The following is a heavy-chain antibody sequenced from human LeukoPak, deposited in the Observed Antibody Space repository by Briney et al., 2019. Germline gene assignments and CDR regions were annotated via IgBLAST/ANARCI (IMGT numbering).Heavy chain of an antibody. V-gene: IGHV4-34*01. J-gene: IGHJ4*02. D-gene: IGHD3-10*01. CDR1: GGSFSGYY. CDR2: INHSGST. CDR3: ARKGRITMVRGVIITKYYFDY. Sequence: SETPSLTCAVYGGSFSGYYWSWIRQPPGKGLEWIGEINHSGSTNYNPSLKSRVTISVDTSKNQFSLKLSSVTAADTAVYYCARKGRITMVRGVIITKYYFDYWGQGTLVTVSS.